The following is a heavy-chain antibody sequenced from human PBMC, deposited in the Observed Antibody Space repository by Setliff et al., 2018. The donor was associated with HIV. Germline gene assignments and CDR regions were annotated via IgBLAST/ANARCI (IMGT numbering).Heavy chain of an antibody. D-gene: IGHD6-19*01. CDR2: IKQDGSEE. CDR1: GFTFSSYW. J-gene: IGHJ4*02. CDR3: TKYHLSGWASDC. Sequence: PGGSLRLSCAASGFTFSSYWMSWVRQAPGKGLEWVANIKQDGSEEYYVDSVKGRFTISRDNAKNSVYLQMNSLRVEDTAMYDCTKYHLSGWASDCWGQGTLVTVSS. V-gene: IGHV3-7*01.